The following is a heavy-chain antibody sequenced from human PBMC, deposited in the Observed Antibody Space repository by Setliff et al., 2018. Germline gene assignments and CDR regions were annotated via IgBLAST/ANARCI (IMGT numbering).Heavy chain of an antibody. CDR1: GYTFSSYA. Sequence: GGSLRLSCVASGYTFSSYAIHWVRQAPGKGLEWVALISWNGTKTSYADSVRGRFTISRDGSKSTLYLDMSSLRSEDTAVYYCAKVLDTTGYYYFDFWGQGTLVTVSS. D-gene: IGHD3-22*01. CDR3: AKVLDTTGYYYFDF. CDR2: ISWNGTKT. J-gene: IGHJ4*02. V-gene: IGHV3-30*18.